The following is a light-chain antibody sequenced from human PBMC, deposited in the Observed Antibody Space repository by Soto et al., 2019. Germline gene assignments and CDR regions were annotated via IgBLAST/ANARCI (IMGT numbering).Light chain of an antibody. CDR2: TAS. J-gene: IGKJ5*01. V-gene: IGKV1-27*01. Sequence: DIQMTQSPSSLSASVGDRVTITSRASQGIGNSLAWYQHKPGKAPKLLIYTASTLQSGVPSRFSGSGSGTYVTLTISSLQPEDVASYYCQKYDRAPSITFGQGTRLEIK. CDR1: QGIGNS. CDR3: QKYDRAPSIT.